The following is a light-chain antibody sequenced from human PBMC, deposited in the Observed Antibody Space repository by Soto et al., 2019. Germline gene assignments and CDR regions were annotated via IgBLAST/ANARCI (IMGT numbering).Light chain of an antibody. CDR2: GNN. J-gene: IGLJ3*02. CDR1: SSNIGAGYD. Sequence: QAVVTQPPSVSGAPGQRVTISCTGSSSNIGAGYDVHWYQQLPGTAPKLLIYGNNNRPSGLPDRFSGSNSGTSASLVTTGLPVEDGPDYYGQPYGSSVSVGVFAGGT. V-gene: IGLV1-40*01. CDR3: QPYGSSVSVGV.